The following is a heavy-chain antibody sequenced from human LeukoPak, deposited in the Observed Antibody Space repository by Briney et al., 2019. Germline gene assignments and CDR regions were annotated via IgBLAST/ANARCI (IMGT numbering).Heavy chain of an antibody. CDR3: AREVERGYSYGYTNNWFDP. CDR1: GGSISSYY. Sequence: SETLSLTCTVSGGSISSYYWSWIRQPAGKGLEWIGRIYTSGSTNYNPSLKSRVTMSVDTFKNQFSLKLSSVTAADTAVYYCAREVERGYSYGYTNNWFDPWGQGTLVTVSS. CDR2: IYTSGST. V-gene: IGHV4-4*07. D-gene: IGHD5-18*01. J-gene: IGHJ5*02.